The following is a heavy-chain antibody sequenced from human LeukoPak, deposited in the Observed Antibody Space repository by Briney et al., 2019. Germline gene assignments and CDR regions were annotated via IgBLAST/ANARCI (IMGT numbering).Heavy chain of an antibody. CDR2: ISDDGSNK. CDR1: AFTFSTYG. D-gene: IGHD7-27*01. CDR3: AKASPGDPFDI. J-gene: IGHJ3*02. V-gene: IGHV3-30*18. Sequence: GWSLRLSCAASAFTFSTYGMHWVRQAPGKGLEWVALISDDGSNKYYADSVKGRFTISRDNSKNTLFLQMNSLRAEDTAVYYCAKASPGDPFDIWGQGTMVTVS.